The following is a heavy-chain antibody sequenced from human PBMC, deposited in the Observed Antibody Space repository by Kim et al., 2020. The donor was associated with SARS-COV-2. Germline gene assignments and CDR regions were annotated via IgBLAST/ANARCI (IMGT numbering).Heavy chain of an antibody. V-gene: IGHV3-33*06. J-gene: IGHJ4*02. CDR2: IWYDGSNK. CDR1: GFIFRNYG. Sequence: GGSLRLSCAASGFIFRNYGMHWVRQAPGKGLEWVAVIWYDGSNKYYADSVKGRFTISRDNSKNTLYLQMNSLRAEDTAVYYCAKARADGDYCYWGQGTLVTVSS. D-gene: IGHD4-17*01. CDR3: AKARADGDYCY.